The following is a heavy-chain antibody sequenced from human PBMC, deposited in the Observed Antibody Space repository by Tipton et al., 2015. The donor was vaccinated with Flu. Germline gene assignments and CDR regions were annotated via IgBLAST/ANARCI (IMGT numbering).Heavy chain of an antibody. D-gene: IGHD3-22*01. V-gene: IGHV3-23*01. CDR2: IPGSGDST. J-gene: IGHJ5*01. CDR1: GFSFSTYA. Sequence: SLRLSCAAPGFSFSTYAMTWVRQAPGRGLEWISTIPGSGDSTHYADSVKGRFTISRDNSKNMVFLQMNNLRADDTAVYFCAKWVRFYDSDGYYFLDSWGHGTLVTASS. CDR3: AKWVRFYDSDGYYFLDS.